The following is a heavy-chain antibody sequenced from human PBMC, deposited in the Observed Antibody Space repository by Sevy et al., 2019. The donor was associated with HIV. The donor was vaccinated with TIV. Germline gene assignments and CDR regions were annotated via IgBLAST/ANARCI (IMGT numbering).Heavy chain of an antibody. Sequence: SETLSLTCTVSGRSMTGYYWTWIRQPPGKGLEWIGYIYYSGSTNYNPSLKSRVTISVDTSKNQFSLELSSVTAADTAVYYCKRAPPYYDILTGRGYCDYWGQGTLVTVSS. J-gene: IGHJ4*02. CDR3: KRAPPYYDILTGRGYCDY. CDR1: GRSMTGYY. CDR2: IYYSGST. V-gene: IGHV4-59*01. D-gene: IGHD3-9*01.